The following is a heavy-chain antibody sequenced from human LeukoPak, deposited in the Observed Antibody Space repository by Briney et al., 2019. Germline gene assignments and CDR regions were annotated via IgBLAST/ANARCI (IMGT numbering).Heavy chain of an antibody. CDR1: GGSFSGYY. Sequence: SETLSLTCAVYGGSFSGYYWSWIRQPPGKGLEWIGEINHSGSTNYNPSLKSRVTISVDTSKNQFSLKLSSVTAADTAVYYCARGSRYPPQYYYYGMDVWGQGTTVTVSS. J-gene: IGHJ6*02. CDR2: INHSGST. D-gene: IGHD1-14*01. V-gene: IGHV4-34*01. CDR3: ARGSRYPPQYYYYGMDV.